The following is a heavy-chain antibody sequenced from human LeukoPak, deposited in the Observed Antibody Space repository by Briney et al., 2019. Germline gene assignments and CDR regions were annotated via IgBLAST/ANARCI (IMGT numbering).Heavy chain of an antibody. CDR1: GLTFSTSG. CDR3: ATETNGRHYDY. Sequence: GGSLRLSCTASGLTFSTSGFNWVRQAPGEGLEWVASIGPTGSDRYHAGSIKGRFTISRDNANNFLYLQMNSLRAEDTAVYYCATETNGRHYDYWGQGTLLTVSS. D-gene: IGHD1-14*01. CDR2: IGPTGSDR. V-gene: IGHV3-21*06. J-gene: IGHJ4*02.